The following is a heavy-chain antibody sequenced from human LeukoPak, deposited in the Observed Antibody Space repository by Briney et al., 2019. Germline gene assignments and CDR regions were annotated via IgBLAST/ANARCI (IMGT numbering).Heavy chain of an antibody. J-gene: IGHJ4*02. CDR3: AKGQLRMAAEFDY. V-gene: IGHV3-9*01. CDR2: ISWNNGSI. Sequence: GGSLRLSCAASGFTFDDYAKHWVRQAPGKGLERVSGISWNNGSIGYADSVKGRFTISRDNAKNSLYLQMNSLRAEDTALYYCAKGQLRMAAEFDYWGQGTLVTVSS. D-gene: IGHD2-2*01. CDR1: GFTFDDYA.